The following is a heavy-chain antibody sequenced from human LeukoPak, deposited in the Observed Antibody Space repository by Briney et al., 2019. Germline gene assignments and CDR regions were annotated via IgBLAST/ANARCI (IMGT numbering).Heavy chain of an antibody. D-gene: IGHD2-15*01. CDR3: ARVHCSGGSCPNYGMDV. J-gene: IGHJ6*02. Sequence: PGGSLRLSCAASGFSFSSQVMIWVRQAPGKELEWVSVISGSGGRTYYADSVKGRFTISRDNFKNTLYLQMNRLRAEDTAVYYCARVHCSGGSCPNYGMDVWGQGTTVTVSS. CDR1: GFSFSSQV. V-gene: IGHV3-23*01. CDR2: ISGSGGRT.